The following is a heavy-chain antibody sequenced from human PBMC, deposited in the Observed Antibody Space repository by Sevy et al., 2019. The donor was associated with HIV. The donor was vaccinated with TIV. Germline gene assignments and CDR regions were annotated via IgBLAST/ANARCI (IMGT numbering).Heavy chain of an antibody. Sequence: ASVKVSCKASGYTFTSYGISWVRQAPGQGLEWMGWISAYNGNTNYAQKLQGRVTMTTDTSTSTAYMELRSLRSDDTAVYYCARDQRGYSGYEKSNYYYYMHVWGKGTTVTVSS. CDR1: GYTFTSYG. D-gene: IGHD5-12*01. V-gene: IGHV1-18*01. J-gene: IGHJ6*03. CDR2: ISAYNGNT. CDR3: ARDQRGYSGYEKSNYYYYMHV.